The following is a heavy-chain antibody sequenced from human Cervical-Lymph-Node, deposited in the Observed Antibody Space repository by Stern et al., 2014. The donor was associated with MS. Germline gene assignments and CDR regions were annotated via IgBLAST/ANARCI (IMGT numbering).Heavy chain of an antibody. CDR2: IYPGDSDT. Sequence: EVQLVESGAEVKKPGESLKISCKGSGYSFTSYWIGWVRQMPGKGLEWMGIIYPGDSDTRYSPSFQGQVTISADKSISTAYLQWSSLKASDTAMYYCARIEDSGSYYSPFDYWGQGTLVTVSS. D-gene: IGHD1-26*01. J-gene: IGHJ4*02. CDR1: GYSFTSYW. V-gene: IGHV5-51*03. CDR3: ARIEDSGSYYSPFDY.